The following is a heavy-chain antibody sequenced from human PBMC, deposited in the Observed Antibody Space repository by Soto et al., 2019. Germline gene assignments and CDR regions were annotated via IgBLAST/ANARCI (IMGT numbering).Heavy chain of an antibody. D-gene: IGHD3-9*01. CDR2: IIPFLGIA. J-gene: IGHJ4*02. Sequence: QVQLVQSGAEVKKPGSSVKVSCKASGGTFSSYTISWVRQAPGQGLEWLGRIIPFLGIANYAQKFQGRVTITPAKATSTPYMELSSLRSEDTAVYDCAGDDDILTGYGYWGQGTLVTVSS. CDR3: AGDDDILTGYGY. CDR1: GGTFSSYT. V-gene: IGHV1-69*08.